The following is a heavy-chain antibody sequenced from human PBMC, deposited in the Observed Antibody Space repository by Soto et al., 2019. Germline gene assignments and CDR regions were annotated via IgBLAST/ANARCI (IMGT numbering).Heavy chain of an antibody. V-gene: IGHV3-49*04. Sequence: GGSLRLSCTASGFTFGDYAMSWVRQAPGKGLEWVGFIRSKAYGGTTEYAASVKGRFTISRDDSKSIAYQQMNSLKTEDTAVYYCTRDPQQLVDFDYWGQGTLVTVSS. CDR2: IRSKAYGGTT. J-gene: IGHJ4*02. D-gene: IGHD6-13*01. CDR3: TRDPQQLVDFDY. CDR1: GFTFGDYA.